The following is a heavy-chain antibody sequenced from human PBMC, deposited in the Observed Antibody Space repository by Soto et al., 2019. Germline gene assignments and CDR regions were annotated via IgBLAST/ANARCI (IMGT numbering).Heavy chain of an antibody. Sequence: ASETLSLTCTVSGGSISGYYWNWVGQPPGKGLEWIGYLYYSGSSNYNPSLKSRVTMSVDTSKNQFSLKLSSVTAADTALYYCARGFFDTSGYSEPFDYWGRGTLVTVSS. V-gene: IGHV4-59*01. CDR3: ARGFFDTSGYSEPFDY. D-gene: IGHD3-22*01. CDR1: GGSISGYY. J-gene: IGHJ4*02. CDR2: LYYSGSS.